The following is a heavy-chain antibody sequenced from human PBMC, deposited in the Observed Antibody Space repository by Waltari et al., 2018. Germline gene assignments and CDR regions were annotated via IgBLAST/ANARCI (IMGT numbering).Heavy chain of an antibody. V-gene: IGHV3-21*01. J-gene: IGHJ4*02. D-gene: IGHD7-27*01. CDR2: ISSSSSYI. CDR3: ARDSGVFDY. Sequence: EVQLVESGGGLVKPGGSLRLSCAASGFTFSSYSMNWVRQAPGKGLELVSSISSSSSYIYYADSVKGRFTISRDNAKNSLYLQMNSLRAEDTAVYYCARDSGVFDYWGQGTLVTVSS. CDR1: GFTFSSYS.